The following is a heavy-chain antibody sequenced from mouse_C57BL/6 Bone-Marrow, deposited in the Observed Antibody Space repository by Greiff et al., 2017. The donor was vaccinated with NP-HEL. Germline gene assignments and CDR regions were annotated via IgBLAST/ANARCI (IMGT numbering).Heavy chain of an antibody. D-gene: IGHD4-1*01. V-gene: IGHV5-16*01. Sequence: EVKLVESEGGLVQPGSSMKLSCTASGFTFSDYYMAWVRQVPEKGLEWVANINYDGSSTYYLDSLKSRFIISRDNAKNILYLQMSSLKSEDTATYYCARGQLTGYFDYWGQGTTLTVSS. CDR1: GFTFSDYY. CDR2: INYDGSST. J-gene: IGHJ2*01. CDR3: ARGQLTGYFDY.